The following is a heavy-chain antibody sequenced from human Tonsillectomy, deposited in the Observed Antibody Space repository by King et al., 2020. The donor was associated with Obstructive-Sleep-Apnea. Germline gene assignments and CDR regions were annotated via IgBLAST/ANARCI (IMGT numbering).Heavy chain of an antibody. J-gene: IGHJ6*02. V-gene: IGHV3-30*04. Sequence: VQLVESGGGVVQPGRSLRLSCAASGFTFSSYPMHWGRQAPGKGLEWVAVISYDGNNKYYAASVKGRFTISRGNSKNTLYLQMTSLRAEATAVYYCARDRRYRSSTSCYTLYGIDVWGQGTTVTVSS. CDR3: ARDRRYRSSTSCYTLYGIDV. D-gene: IGHD2-2*02. CDR1: GFTFSSYP. CDR2: ISYDGNNK.